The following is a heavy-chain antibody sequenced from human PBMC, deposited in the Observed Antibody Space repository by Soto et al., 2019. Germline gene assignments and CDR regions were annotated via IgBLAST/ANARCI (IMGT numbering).Heavy chain of an antibody. CDR2: ISGSGGSA. Sequence: PGGSLRLSCAASGFTFSSYAMSWVRQAPGKGLEWVSAISGSGGSAYYADSVKGRFTISRDNSKNTLYLQMNSPRAEDTAVYYCAKDIEGSGWYLDAFDIWGQGTMVTVSS. J-gene: IGHJ3*02. CDR1: GFTFSSYA. CDR3: AKDIEGSGWYLDAFDI. D-gene: IGHD6-19*01. V-gene: IGHV3-23*01.